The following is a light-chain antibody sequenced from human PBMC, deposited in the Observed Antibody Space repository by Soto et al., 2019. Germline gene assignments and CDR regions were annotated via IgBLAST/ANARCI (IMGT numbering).Light chain of an antibody. Sequence: DIQMTQPPSSLSASVGDRVTITCRASQSIGRFLNWHQQKPGKAPNVLINVASTLRSGVPSRFSGSGSGTDFNLTINSLQPEDFATYFCQQSFTTPLTFGGGTKVDIK. CDR1: QSIGRF. V-gene: IGKV1-39*01. CDR3: QQSFTTPLT. CDR2: VAS. J-gene: IGKJ4*01.